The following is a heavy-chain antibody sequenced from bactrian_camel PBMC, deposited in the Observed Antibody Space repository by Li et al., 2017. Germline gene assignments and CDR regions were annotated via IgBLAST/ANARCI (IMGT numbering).Heavy chain of an antibody. CDR2: IYTGSSGI. CDR3: AAESRYGVGCPPWRTYRF. V-gene: IGHV3S54*01. D-gene: IGHD1*01. Sequence: VQLVESGGGEVQAGGSLTLSCSGSGYDYNPNYMVMAWFHQDTGKEREGLAAIYTGSSGIAYTDSVKGRFTFSQDNAKNMLYLQMNSLKPEDTAMYYCAAESRYGVGCPPWRTYRFWGQGTQVTVS. CDR1: GYDYNPNYMV. J-gene: IGHJ4*01.